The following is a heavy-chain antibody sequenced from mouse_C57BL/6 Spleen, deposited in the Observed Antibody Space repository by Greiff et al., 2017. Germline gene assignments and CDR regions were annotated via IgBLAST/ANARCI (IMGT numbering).Heavy chain of an antibody. CDR3: ARNYEGRDYAMDY. CDR2: IWSGGST. Sequence: VKLMESGPGLVQPSQSLSITCTVSGFSLTSYGVHWVRQSPGKGLEWLGVIWSGGSTDYNAAFISRLSISKDNSKSQVFFKMNSLQADDTAIYYCARNYEGRDYAMDYWGQGTSVTVSS. J-gene: IGHJ4*01. D-gene: IGHD2-3*01. CDR1: GFSLTSYG. V-gene: IGHV2-2*01.